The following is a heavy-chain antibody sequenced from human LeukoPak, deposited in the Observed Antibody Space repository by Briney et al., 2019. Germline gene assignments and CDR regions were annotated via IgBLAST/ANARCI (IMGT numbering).Heavy chain of an antibody. CDR2: INQSGST. J-gene: IGHJ4*01. D-gene: IGHD3/OR15-3a*01. CDR1: GGSFSGHY. Sequence: PSETLSLTCAVYGGSFSGHYWSWIRQPPGKGLEWIGGINQSGSTNYNPSLKSRVTMSVDTSKNQFSLKLSSVTAADTAVYYCARVDDYWGQEPWSPSPQ. CDR3: ARVDDY. V-gene: IGHV4-34*01.